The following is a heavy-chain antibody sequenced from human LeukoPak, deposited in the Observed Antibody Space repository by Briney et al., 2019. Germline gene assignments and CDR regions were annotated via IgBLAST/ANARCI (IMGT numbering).Heavy chain of an antibody. CDR3: ARERNGDYDS. CDR2: IYSSGESP. Sequence: PSETLSLTCTVSGTSISGYYWSWIRQPAGKGLEWLGRIYSSGESPNYNPSLKSRVTMSVGTSKNQFSLRLSSVTAADTAVYHCARERNGDYDSWGQGTLVTVSS. D-gene: IGHD2-8*01. J-gene: IGHJ4*02. V-gene: IGHV4-4*07. CDR1: GTSISGYY.